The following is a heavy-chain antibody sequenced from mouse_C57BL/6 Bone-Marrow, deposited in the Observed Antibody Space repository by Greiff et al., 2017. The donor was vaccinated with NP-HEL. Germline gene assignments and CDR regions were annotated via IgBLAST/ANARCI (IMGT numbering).Heavy chain of an antibody. D-gene: IGHD1-1*01. CDR1: GYSFTDYN. V-gene: IGHV1-39*01. CDR2: INHKYGTT. CDR3: ARYYGSDWYFDV. J-gene: IGHJ1*03. Sequence: VQLQQSGPELVKPGASVKISCKASGYSFTDYNMNWVKQSNGKSLEWIGVINHKYGTTSYNQNFKGKATLTVDQSTSTAYMQINSLTSEDSAVYYCARYYGSDWYFDVWGTGTTVTVSS.